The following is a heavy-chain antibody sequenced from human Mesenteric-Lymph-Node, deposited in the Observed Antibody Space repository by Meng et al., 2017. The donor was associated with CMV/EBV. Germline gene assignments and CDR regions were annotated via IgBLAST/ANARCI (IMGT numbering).Heavy chain of an antibody. Sequence: SETLSLTCTVSGGSISSYYWSWIRQPPGKGLEWIGYIYYSGSTYYNPSLKSRVIISVDTSKNQFSLELSSVTAADTAFYYCARRNLYYFDYWGQGTLVTVSS. V-gene: IGHV4-59*08. J-gene: IGHJ4*02. CDR2: IYYSGST. CDR1: GGSISSYY. CDR3: ARRNLYYFDY.